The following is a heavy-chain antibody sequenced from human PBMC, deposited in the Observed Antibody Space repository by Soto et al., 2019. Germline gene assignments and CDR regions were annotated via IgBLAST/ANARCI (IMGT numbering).Heavy chain of an antibody. V-gene: IGHV3-9*01. D-gene: IGHD3-22*01. CDR1: GFSFDDYT. CDR3: AKGRGTIVVTDAYDI. J-gene: IGHJ3*02. Sequence: EMLLVESGGGLVQPGRSLRLSCGGSGFSFDDYTMHWVRQAPGKGPEWVASLSWNSGFSGYADSVKGRFTISRDNAQSSVHLQMNNLRTEDTALYYCAKGRGTIVVTDAYDIWGQGTMVPVSS. CDR2: LSWNSGFS.